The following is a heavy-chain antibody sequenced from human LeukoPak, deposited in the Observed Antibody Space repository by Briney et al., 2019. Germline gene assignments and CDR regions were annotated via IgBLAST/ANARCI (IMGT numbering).Heavy chain of an antibody. Sequence: GGSLRLSCAASGFTFSDSAVHWVRQASRIGLEWVGRIRTKANSYATQYAASVKGRFTIYRDDSKNTAHLLVNSLKTEDTAVYYCTLTYYYDGSGPWYFDHWGQGILVTVSS. CDR3: TLTYYYDGSGPWYFDH. V-gene: IGHV3-73*01. CDR1: GFTFSDSA. CDR2: IRTKANSYAT. J-gene: IGHJ4*02. D-gene: IGHD3-22*01.